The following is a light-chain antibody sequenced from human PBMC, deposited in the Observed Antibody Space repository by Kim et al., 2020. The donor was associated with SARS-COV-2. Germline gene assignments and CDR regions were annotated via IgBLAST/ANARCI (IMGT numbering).Light chain of an antibody. J-gene: IGKJ1*01. Sequence: ESVGDRVTITCRASQSIGSWLAWYQQKPGKAPNLLIYKASTLESGVPLRFSGSGSGTEFTLTISSLQPDDFATYYCQQYDSFSWTFGQGTKVDIK. CDR2: KAS. CDR1: QSIGSW. V-gene: IGKV1-5*03. CDR3: QQYDSFSWT.